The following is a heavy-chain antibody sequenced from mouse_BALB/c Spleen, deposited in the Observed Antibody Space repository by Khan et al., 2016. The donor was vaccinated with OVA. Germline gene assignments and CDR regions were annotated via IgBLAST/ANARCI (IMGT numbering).Heavy chain of an antibody. CDR1: GYTFTNYG. CDR3: ARPPYFSYTLDY. CDR2: INTYTGEP. V-gene: IGHV9-3-1*01. D-gene: IGHD2-10*01. Sequence: QVQLQQSGPELKKPGETVKISCKASGYTFTNYGMNWVKQSPGKALKWMGWINTYTGEPTYADDFKGRFAFSLETSANTAYLQINNLKNEDTATYFCARPPYFSYTLDYWGQGTSVTVSS. J-gene: IGHJ4*01.